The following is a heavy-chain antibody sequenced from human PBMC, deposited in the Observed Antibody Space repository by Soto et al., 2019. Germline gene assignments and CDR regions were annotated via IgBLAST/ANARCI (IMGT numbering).Heavy chain of an antibody. J-gene: IGHJ5*02. CDR3: ARDYCSSTSCYYP. CDR1: GFSFSSYS. D-gene: IGHD2-2*01. CDR2: ISSSRSYI. V-gene: IGHV3-21*01. Sequence: EVQLVESGGGLVKPGGSLRLSCAASGFSFSSYSMNWVRQAPGKGLEWVASISSSRSYIYYADSVKGRFTIARDNAKNSLYLQMNSLRAEHTAVYYCARDYCSSTSCYYPWGQGALVTVSS.